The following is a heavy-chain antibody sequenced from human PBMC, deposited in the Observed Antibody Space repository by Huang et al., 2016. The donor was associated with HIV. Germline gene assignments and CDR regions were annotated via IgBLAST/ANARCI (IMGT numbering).Heavy chain of an antibody. CDR2: SRAYNGNK. CDR1: GYTFSSYG. D-gene: IGHD1-7*01. CDR3: ARDPFGITGTTAGPFDY. J-gene: IGHJ4*02. V-gene: IGHV1-18*01. Sequence: QVQLVQSGAEVKKPGASVKVSCKASGYTFSSYGISWVRQDPGQGLEGRGWSRAYNGNKNYAQHLQGRVTMTTDTSTSTAYMEGRTLRSDDTAVYYCARDPFGITGTTAGPFDYWGQGTLVTVSS.